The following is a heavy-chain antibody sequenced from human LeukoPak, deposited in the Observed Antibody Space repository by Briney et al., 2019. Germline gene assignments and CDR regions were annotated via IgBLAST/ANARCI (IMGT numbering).Heavy chain of an antibody. CDR1: AASLSTSPYY. CDR2: IYYTGST. J-gene: IGHJ4*02. V-gene: IGHV4-39*01. CDR3: ARGSGTAMVLYYFDC. D-gene: IGHD5-18*01. Sequence: SQTLSPTCSVSAASLSTSPYYWAWIRQPPGKGLEWIGNIYYTGSTYYNVSLNSRVTISIDTSKNLFSLRLNSMTAADTAVYYCARGSGTAMVLYYFDCWGEGALVTVSS.